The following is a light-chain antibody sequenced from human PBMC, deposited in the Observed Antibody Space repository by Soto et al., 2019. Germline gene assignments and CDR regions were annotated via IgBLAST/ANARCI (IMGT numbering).Light chain of an antibody. CDR2: GAS. CDR3: QQYNNWPIT. V-gene: IGKV3-15*01. J-gene: IGKJ5*01. Sequence: EIVMTQSPATLSVSPGERATLSCRASQSVSSTLAWYHQKPGQAPRLLIYGASTRATGIPARFSGSGSGTEFTLTISSLQSENFAVYYCQQYNNWPITFGQGKRLVIK. CDR1: QSVSST.